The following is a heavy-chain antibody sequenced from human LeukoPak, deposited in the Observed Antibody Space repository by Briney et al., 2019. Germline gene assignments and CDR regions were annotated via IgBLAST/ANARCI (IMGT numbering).Heavy chain of an antibody. CDR3: ASALGTGYFDY. J-gene: IGHJ4*02. Sequence: GRSLRLSCAASGFTFSSYGMHWVRQAPGKGLEYVSAISSNGGSTYYANSVKGRFTISRDNSKNTLYLQMGSLRAEDMAVYYCASALGTGYFDYWGQGTLVTVSS. CDR2: ISSNGGST. V-gene: IGHV3-64*01. CDR1: GFTFSSYG. D-gene: IGHD7-27*01.